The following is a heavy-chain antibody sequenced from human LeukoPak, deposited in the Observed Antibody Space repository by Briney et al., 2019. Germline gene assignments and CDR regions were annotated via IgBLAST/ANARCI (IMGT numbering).Heavy chain of an antibody. D-gene: IGHD3-22*01. Sequence: PGGSLRLSCAVSGITLSNYGISWVRQAPGKGLEWVAGISGSGGSTNYADSVKGRFTISRDNPKNTLFLQMKSLRAEDTAVYFCAKRGVVIRVILVGFHKEAYYFDSWGQGALVTVSS. CDR3: AKRGVVIRVILVGFHKEAYYFDS. V-gene: IGHV3-23*01. J-gene: IGHJ4*02. CDR2: ISGSGGST. CDR1: GITLSNYG.